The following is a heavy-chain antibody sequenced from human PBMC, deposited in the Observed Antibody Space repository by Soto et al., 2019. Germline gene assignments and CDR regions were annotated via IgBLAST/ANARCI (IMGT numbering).Heavy chain of an antibody. J-gene: IGHJ3*02. Sequence: EVQLVESGGGLVQPGRSLRLSCAASGFAFDDYTMHWVRQVPGKGLEWVSGINWNSDTVGYADSVKGRFTISRDNARNSLYLQMDSLRAEDTALYYCAKTMAVVVMTYAFEIWGQGTMVTVSS. CDR1: GFAFDDYT. D-gene: IGHD3-22*01. V-gene: IGHV3-9*01. CDR2: INWNSDTV. CDR3: AKTMAVVVMTYAFEI.